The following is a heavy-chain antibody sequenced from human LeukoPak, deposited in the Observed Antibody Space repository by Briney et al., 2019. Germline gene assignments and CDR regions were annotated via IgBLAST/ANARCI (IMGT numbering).Heavy chain of an antibody. CDR2: VNPRSGDA. CDR3: ARGVPLGYCTYGVCYPPYYFDY. Sequence: ASVRVSCEASGYTFISYNINWLRQATGQGLEWMGWVNPRSGDAGYLQKFQGRLTITRDSSIDTAYMDLSGLNSEDTAVYYCARGVPLGYCTYGVCYPPYYFDYWGQGTLVTASS. CDR1: GYTFISYN. J-gene: IGHJ4*02. V-gene: IGHV1-8*01. D-gene: IGHD2-8*01.